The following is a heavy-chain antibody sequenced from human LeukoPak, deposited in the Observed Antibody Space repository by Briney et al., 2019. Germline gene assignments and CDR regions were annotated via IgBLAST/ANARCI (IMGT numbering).Heavy chain of an antibody. J-gene: IGHJ4*02. V-gene: IGHV1-46*01. CDR1: GYTFTSYY. CDR2: INPSGGST. Sequence: ASVKVSCKASGYTFTSYYMHWVRQAPGQGLEWMGIINPSGGSTSYAQKFQGRVTMTRDTSTSTVYMDLSSLRSEDTAVYYCARDSVVPAAPPVYFDYWGQGTLVTASS. CDR3: ARDSVVPAAPPVYFDY. D-gene: IGHD2-2*01.